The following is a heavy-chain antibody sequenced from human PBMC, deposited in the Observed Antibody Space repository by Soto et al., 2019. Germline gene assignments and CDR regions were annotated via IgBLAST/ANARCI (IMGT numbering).Heavy chain of an antibody. CDR1: GGPISSYY. Sequence: SETLSLTCTVSGGPISSYYWSWIRQPPGKGLEWIGYIYYSGSTNYNPSLKGRVTISVDTSKNQFSLKLSSVTAADTAVYYCARDGIAAARYYYGMDVWGQGTTVTVSS. CDR2: IYYSGST. J-gene: IGHJ6*02. V-gene: IGHV4-59*01. CDR3: ARDGIAAARYYYGMDV. D-gene: IGHD6-13*01.